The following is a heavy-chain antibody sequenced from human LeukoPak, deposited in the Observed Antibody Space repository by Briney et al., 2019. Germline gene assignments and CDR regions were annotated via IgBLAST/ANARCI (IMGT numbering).Heavy chain of an antibody. D-gene: IGHD6-19*01. V-gene: IGHV4-59*01. Sequence: SETLSLTCTVSGVSISRYYWSWIRQSPGKGLEWIAYFYSGSTNYNPSLQSRVTISGDTSNNQVSLKLTSVTAADTAVYYCARWDGRVAVAGTNAFDIWGQGTMVTVSS. CDR3: ARWDGRVAVAGTNAFDI. CDR2: FYSGST. J-gene: IGHJ3*02. CDR1: GVSISRYY.